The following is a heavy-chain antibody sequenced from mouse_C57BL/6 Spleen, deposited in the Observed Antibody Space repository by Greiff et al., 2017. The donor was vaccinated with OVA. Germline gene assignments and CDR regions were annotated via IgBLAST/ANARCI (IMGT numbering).Heavy chain of an antibody. CDR1: GFTFSSYA. V-gene: IGHV5-4*01. Sequence: EVQVVESGGGLVKPGGSLKLSCAASGFTFSSYAMSWVRQTPEKRLEWVATISDGGSYTYYPDNVKGRFTISRDNAKNNLYLQMSQLKSEDTAMYYCARDTDYCGSSYDYWGQGTTLTVSS. CDR3: ARDTDYCGSSYDY. D-gene: IGHD1-1*01. J-gene: IGHJ2*01. CDR2: ISDGGSYT.